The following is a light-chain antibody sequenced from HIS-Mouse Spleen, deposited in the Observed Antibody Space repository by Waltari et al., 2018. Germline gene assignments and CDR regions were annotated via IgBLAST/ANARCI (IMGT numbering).Light chain of an antibody. CDR1: SSDVGGYHY. J-gene: IGLJ2*01. CDR2: EVS. Sequence: ASGSPGQSVTISCTGTSSDVGGYHYVSWYQQHPGKAPKLMIYEVSKRPSGVPDRFSGSKSGNTASLTVSGLQAEDEADYYCSSYAGSNIVVFGGGTKLTVL. V-gene: IGLV2-8*01. CDR3: SSYAGSNIVV.